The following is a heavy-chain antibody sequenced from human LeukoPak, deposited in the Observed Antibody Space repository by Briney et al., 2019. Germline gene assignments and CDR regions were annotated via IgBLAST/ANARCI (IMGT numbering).Heavy chain of an antibody. D-gene: IGHD5-18*01. CDR1: GFTFSSYE. CDR2: ISSSGSTI. Sequence: GGSLRLSCAASGFTFSSYEMNWVRQAPGKGLEWVSYISSSGSTIYYADSVKGRFTISGDNAKNSLYLQMNSLRAEDTAVYYCARGNPYYVDTTDAFDIWGQGTMVTVSS. J-gene: IGHJ3*02. CDR3: ARGNPYYVDTTDAFDI. V-gene: IGHV3-48*03.